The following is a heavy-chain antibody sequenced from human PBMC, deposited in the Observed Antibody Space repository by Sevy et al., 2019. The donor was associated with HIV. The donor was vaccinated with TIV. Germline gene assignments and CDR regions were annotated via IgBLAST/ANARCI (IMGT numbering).Heavy chain of an antibody. CDR2: IKSKTDGGTT. Sequence: GGSLRLSCAASGFTFSNAWMSWVRQAPGKGLEWVGRIKSKTDGGTTDYAAPVKGRFTISRDDSKNTLYLQMNSLKTEDTAVYYCTIDSGYDSNFDYWGQGTLVTVSS. D-gene: IGHD5-12*01. CDR1: GFTFSNAW. J-gene: IGHJ4*02. CDR3: TIDSGYDSNFDY. V-gene: IGHV3-15*01.